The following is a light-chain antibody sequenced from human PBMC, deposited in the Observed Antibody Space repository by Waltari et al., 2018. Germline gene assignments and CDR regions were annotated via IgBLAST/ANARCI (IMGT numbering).Light chain of an antibody. CDR2: GAS. V-gene: IGKV3-15*01. CDR3: QQYNNWPPFT. J-gene: IGKJ3*01. Sequence: EIVMTQSPATLSVSPGERATLSCRASQSVSSNLAWYQQKPGQAPRLLINGASTRATGIPARFSGSGSVTECTLTISSLQSEDFAVYYCQQYNNWPPFTFGPGTKVDIK. CDR1: QSVSSN.